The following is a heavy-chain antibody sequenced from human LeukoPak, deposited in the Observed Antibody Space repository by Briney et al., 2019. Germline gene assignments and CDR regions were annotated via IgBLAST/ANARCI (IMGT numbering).Heavy chain of an antibody. CDR3: ARLNRYYYDSSGYDAFDI. D-gene: IGHD3-22*01. CDR2: IYYSGST. J-gene: IGHJ3*02. CDR1: GGSISSYH. V-gene: IGHV4-59*08. Sequence: SETLSLTCTVSGGSISSYHWSWVRQPPGKGLEWIGYIYYSGSTNYNPSLKSRVTISVDTSKNQFSLKLSSVTAADTAVYYCARLNRYYYDSSGYDAFDIWGQGTMVTVSS.